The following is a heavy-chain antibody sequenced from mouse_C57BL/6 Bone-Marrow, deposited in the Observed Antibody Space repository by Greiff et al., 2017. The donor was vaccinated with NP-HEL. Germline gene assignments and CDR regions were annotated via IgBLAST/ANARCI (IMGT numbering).Heavy chain of an antibody. J-gene: IGHJ4*01. Sequence: EVKLMESGGGLVKPGGSLKLSCAASGFTFSDYGMHWVRQAPEQGLEWVAYISSGSSTIYYADTVKGRFTISRDNAKNTLFLQMTSLRAEYTAMYYCARPYYSNYRDDYWGQGTSVTVSS. D-gene: IGHD2-5*01. CDR3: ARPYYSNYRDDY. V-gene: IGHV5-17*01. CDR1: GFTFSDYG. CDR2: ISSGSSTI.